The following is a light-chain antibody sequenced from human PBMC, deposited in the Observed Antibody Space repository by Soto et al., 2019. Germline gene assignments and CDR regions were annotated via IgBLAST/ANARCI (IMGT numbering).Light chain of an antibody. Sequence: QAVVTQEPSLTVSPGGTVTLTCALTTGAVTSDYYPNWFQRKPGQALRTLIYRTSNKHSWTPARFSGSLLGVKAALTLSGVQPEDEADYYCVLLYGGAWVFGGGTKLTVL. CDR1: TGAVTSDYY. CDR2: RTS. CDR3: VLLYGGAWV. V-gene: IGLV7-43*01. J-gene: IGLJ3*02.